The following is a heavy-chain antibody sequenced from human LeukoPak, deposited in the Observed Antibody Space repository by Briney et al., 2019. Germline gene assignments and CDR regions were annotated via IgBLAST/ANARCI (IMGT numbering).Heavy chain of an antibody. Sequence: GGSLRLSCAASGFTFSSYSMNWVRQAPGKGLEWVSSITSSSSYIYYADSVKGRFTISRDNAKNSLYLQMNSLRAEDTAVYYCARSYSSSRGTFDYWGQGTLVTASS. CDR2: ITSSSSYI. CDR3: ARSYSSSRGTFDY. D-gene: IGHD6-6*01. CDR1: GFTFSSYS. J-gene: IGHJ4*02. V-gene: IGHV3-21*01.